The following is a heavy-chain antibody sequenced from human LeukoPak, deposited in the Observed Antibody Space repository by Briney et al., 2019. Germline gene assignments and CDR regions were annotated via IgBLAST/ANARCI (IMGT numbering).Heavy chain of an antibody. CDR3: ARHSENGPEYFDY. J-gene: IGHJ4*02. D-gene: IGHD2-8*01. CDR2: IYYSGST. V-gene: IGHV4-59*08. CDR1: GGSISGYY. Sequence: SETLSLTRTVSGGSISGYYWSWIRQPPGKGLEWIGYIYYSGSTNYNPSLKSRVTISVDTSKNQFSLKLSSVTAADTAVYYCARHSENGPEYFDYWGQGTLVTVSS.